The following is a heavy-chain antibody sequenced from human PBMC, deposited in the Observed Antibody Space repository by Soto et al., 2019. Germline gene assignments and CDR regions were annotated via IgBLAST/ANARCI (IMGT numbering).Heavy chain of an antibody. CDR2: IYYSGYT. J-gene: IGHJ6*02. D-gene: IGHD3-22*01. CDR3: ARHGIRYYYDSSDYYALDV. CDR1: GDSISSYH. V-gene: IGHV4-59*08. Sequence: SETLSLTCIVSGDSISSYHWSWILQPPGKGLEWIGYIYYSGYTNYSPSLKSRVTISVDTSKNEFSLKLSSVTAADTAVYYCARHGIRYYYDSSDYYALDVWGQGSTVT.